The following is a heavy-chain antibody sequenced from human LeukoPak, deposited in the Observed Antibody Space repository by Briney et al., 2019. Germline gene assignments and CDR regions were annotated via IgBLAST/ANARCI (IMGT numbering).Heavy chain of an antibody. J-gene: IGHJ4*02. D-gene: IGHD6-19*01. Sequence: GRSLRLSCAASGFTFSSYGMHWVRQAPGKGLEWVAVIPYDGSNKYYADSVKGRFTISRDNSKNTLYLQMNSLRAEDTAVYYCAKQKGRAVAAYDYWGQGTLVTVSS. CDR3: AKQKGRAVAAYDY. V-gene: IGHV3-30*18. CDR1: GFTFSSYG. CDR2: IPYDGSNK.